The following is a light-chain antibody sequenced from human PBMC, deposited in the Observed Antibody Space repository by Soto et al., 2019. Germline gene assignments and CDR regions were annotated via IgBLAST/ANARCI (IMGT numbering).Light chain of an antibody. J-gene: IGLJ2*01. CDR3: SSYGGSNNVL. CDR2: DVI. CDR1: SRDIGGYDF. V-gene: IGLV2-8*01. Sequence: QSVLTQPPSASGSPGQSVTISCTGTSRDIGGYDFVSWYQQHPGKAPKLLIYDVIKRPSGVPDRFSGSKSGNTASLTVSGLQTDDEADYYCSSYGGSNNVLFGGGTKVTVL.